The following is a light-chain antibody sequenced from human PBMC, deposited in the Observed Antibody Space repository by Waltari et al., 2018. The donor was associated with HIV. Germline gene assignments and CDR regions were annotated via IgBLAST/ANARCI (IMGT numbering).Light chain of an antibody. J-gene: IGKJ2*01. V-gene: IGKV3-11*01. CDR3: QQRSNWPPNT. CDR2: DAS. CDR1: QSVSSY. Sequence: EIVLTQSPATLSLSPGERATLSCRASQSVSSYLAWYQQKPGQAPRLLFYDASNTATGIPARFSVSGSGTDFTLTISSLEPEDFAVYYCQQRSNWPPNTFGQGTKLEIK.